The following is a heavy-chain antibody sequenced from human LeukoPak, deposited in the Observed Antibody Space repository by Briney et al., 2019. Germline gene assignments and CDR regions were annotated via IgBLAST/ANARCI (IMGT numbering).Heavy chain of an antibody. CDR1: GGSIGSHY. V-gene: IGHV4-59*11. CDR2: VYDIGST. Sequence: SETLSLTCTVSGGSIGSHYWTWIRQTPGKGLEWIGYVYDIGSTKYNPSLKSRVTISVDTSKNQFSLRLSSVTAADTAVYDCARDSPSDYWGQGTPVTVSS. CDR3: ARDSPSDY. J-gene: IGHJ4*02.